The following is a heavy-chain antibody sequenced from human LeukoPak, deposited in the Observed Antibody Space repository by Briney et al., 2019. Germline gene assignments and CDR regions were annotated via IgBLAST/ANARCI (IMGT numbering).Heavy chain of an antibody. CDR3: ARGGRFLDRGYYYYGMDV. CDR2: MNPNSGNT. CDR1: GYTFTSYD. Sequence: APVKVSCKASGYTFTSYDINWVRQATGQGLEWMGWMNPNSGNTGYAQKFQGRVTMTRNTSISTAYMELSSLRSEDTAVYYCARGGRFLDRGYYYYGMDVWGQGTTVTVSS. D-gene: IGHD3-3*01. J-gene: IGHJ6*02. V-gene: IGHV1-8*01.